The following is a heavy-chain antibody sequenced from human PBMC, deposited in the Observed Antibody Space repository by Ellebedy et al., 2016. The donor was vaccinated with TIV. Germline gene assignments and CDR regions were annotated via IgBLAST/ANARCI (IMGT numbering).Heavy chain of an antibody. CDR2: IIPIFGTA. V-gene: IGHV1-69*13. Sequence: AASVKVSCKASGYTFTSYDINWVRQATGQGLEWMGGIIPIFGTANYAQKFQGRVTITADESTSTAYMELSSLRSEDTAMYYCGRNCGGDCYPRYWGQGTLVTVSS. D-gene: IGHD2-21*02. CDR1: GYTFTSYD. J-gene: IGHJ4*02. CDR3: GRNCGGDCYPRY.